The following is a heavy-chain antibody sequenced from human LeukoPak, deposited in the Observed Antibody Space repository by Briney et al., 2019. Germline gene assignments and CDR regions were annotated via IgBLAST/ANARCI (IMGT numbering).Heavy chain of an antibody. CDR1: GGSFSGYY. CDR2: INHSGST. D-gene: IGHD3-22*01. CDR3: ARGGGITMIYYYYGMDV. V-gene: IGHV4-34*01. Sequence: ASETLSLTCAVYGGSFSGYYWSWIRQPPGKGLEWIGEINHSGSTNYNPSLKSRVTISVDTSKNQFSLKLSSVTAADTAVYYCARGGGITMIYYYYGMDVWGQGTTVTVSS. J-gene: IGHJ6*02.